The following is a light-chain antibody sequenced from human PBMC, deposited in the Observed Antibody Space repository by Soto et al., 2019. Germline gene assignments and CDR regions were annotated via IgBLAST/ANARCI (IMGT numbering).Light chain of an antibody. CDR3: QQTYTHIS. V-gene: IGKV1-39*01. CDR2: GAS. CDR1: RTINTY. J-gene: IGKJ4*01. Sequence: DVRMTQSPSSLSASVGHTITITCRASRTINTYLNWFQQKPGEPPRLLIYGASTLHDGVPSSLSGSASGADFTLTISRLPPEDSASYHCQQTYTHISFGGGTQVDIK.